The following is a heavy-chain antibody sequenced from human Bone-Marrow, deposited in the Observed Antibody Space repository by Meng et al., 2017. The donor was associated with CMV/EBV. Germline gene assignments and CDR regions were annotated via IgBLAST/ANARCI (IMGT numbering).Heavy chain of an antibody. CDR2: INPNSGGT. CDR3: ARGTRDPYDILTGYYSFPLDY. Sequence: ASVKVSCKASGYTFTGYYMHWVRQAPGQGLEWMGWINPNSGGTNYAQKFQGRVTMTRDTSISTAYMELSRLRSDDTAVYYCARGTRDPYDILTGYYSFPLDYWGQGTLVTVSS. J-gene: IGHJ4*02. V-gene: IGHV1-2*02. CDR1: GYTFTGYY. D-gene: IGHD3-9*01.